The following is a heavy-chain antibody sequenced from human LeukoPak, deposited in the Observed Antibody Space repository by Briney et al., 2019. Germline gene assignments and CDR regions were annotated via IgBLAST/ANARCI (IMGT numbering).Heavy chain of an antibody. Sequence: PSQTLSLTCTVSGGSISSGGYYWSWIRQHPGKGLEWIGYIYYSGSTYYNPSLKSRVTISVDTSKNQFSLKLSSVTAADTAVYYCARVPPYDSSGYRVNDAFDIWGQGTMVTVSS. CDR3: ARVPPYDSSGYRVNDAFDI. CDR2: IYYSGST. D-gene: IGHD3-22*01. J-gene: IGHJ3*02. CDR1: GGSISSGGYY. V-gene: IGHV4-31*03.